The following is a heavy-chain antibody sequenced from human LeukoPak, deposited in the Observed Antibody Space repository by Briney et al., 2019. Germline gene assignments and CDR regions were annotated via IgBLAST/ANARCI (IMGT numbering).Heavy chain of an antibody. CDR3: ARLGPRQVYDY. V-gene: IGHV3-7*05. CDR2: IKQDGSQI. Sequence: PGGSLRLSCAASAFTFSSYWMSWVRQAPGKGLQWVANIKQDGSQIYYVDSVKGRFTISRDNAKNSLYLQMSSLRSEDTAVYYCARLGPRQVYDYWGQGTLVTVSS. CDR1: AFTFSSYW. D-gene: IGHD1-14*01. J-gene: IGHJ4*02.